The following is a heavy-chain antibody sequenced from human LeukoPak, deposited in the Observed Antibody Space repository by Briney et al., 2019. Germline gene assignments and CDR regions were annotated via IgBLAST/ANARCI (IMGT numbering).Heavy chain of an antibody. CDR3: AQGANPGYCSSTSCYPVGY. CDR2: IKQDGSEK. Sequence: GGSLRLSCAASGFTFSSYWMSWVRQAPGKGLEWVANIKQDGSEKYYVDSVKGRFTISRDNSKNTLYLQMNSLRAEDTAVYYCAQGANPGYCSSTSCYPVGYWGQGTLVTVSS. D-gene: IGHD2-2*01. CDR1: GFTFSSYW. J-gene: IGHJ4*02. V-gene: IGHV3-7*01.